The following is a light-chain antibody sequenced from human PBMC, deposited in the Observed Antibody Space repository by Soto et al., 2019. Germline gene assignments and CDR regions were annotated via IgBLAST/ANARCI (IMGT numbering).Light chain of an antibody. CDR3: QQYMSSVT. J-gene: IGKJ1*01. V-gene: IGKV3-20*01. CDR1: QSVDTTF. CDR2: GAS. Sequence: EIVLTQSPGSLSLSPGQRATLSCRASQSVDTTFFAWYQKKPGQAPRLLIYGASKRATGIPDRFSGSGSGTAFTLIISRLEPEDFAVYYCQQYMSSVTFGQGTKVDIK.